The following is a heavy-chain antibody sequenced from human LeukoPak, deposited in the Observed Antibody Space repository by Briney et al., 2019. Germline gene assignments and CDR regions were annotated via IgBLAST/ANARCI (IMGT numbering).Heavy chain of an antibody. CDR3: ARVYGGNSGFDY. Sequence: SETLSLTCAVYGGSFSGYYRSWIRQPPGKGLEWIGEINHSGSTNYNPSLKSRVTISVDTSKNQFSLKLSSVTAADTAVYYCARVYGGNSGFDYWGQGTLVTVSS. V-gene: IGHV4-34*01. CDR1: GGSFSGYY. J-gene: IGHJ4*02. D-gene: IGHD4-17*01. CDR2: INHSGST.